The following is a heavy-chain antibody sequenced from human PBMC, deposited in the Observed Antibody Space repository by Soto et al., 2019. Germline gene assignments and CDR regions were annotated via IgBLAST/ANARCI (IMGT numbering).Heavy chain of an antibody. CDR2: IYSGGSA. CDR3: ARHGYSYGGGYFDY. J-gene: IGHJ4*02. V-gene: IGHV3-66*04. D-gene: IGHD5-18*01. Sequence: EVQLVESGGGLVQPGGSLRLSCAASGFTVSSNYMSWVRQAPGKGLKWVSVIYSGGSAYYADSVKGRFTISRDNSKNTLYLQMNSLRADDTAVYYCARHGYSYGGGYFDYWGQGTLVPVSS. CDR1: GFTVSSNY.